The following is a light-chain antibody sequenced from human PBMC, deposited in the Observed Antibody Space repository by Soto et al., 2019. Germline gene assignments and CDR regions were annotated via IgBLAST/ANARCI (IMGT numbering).Light chain of an antibody. J-gene: IGKJ5*01. Sequence: ELFLTRSAVSLSFSPWERATLSCRSSQSLSSRNLAWYQQKPGQAPRPLISGASTGATGIPPRFSGSGSGTDFTLTISSLEPEDFAVYYCQQRSNWRITFGQGTRLEIK. V-gene: IGKV3-11*01. CDR1: QSLSSRN. CDR3: QQRSNWRIT. CDR2: GAS.